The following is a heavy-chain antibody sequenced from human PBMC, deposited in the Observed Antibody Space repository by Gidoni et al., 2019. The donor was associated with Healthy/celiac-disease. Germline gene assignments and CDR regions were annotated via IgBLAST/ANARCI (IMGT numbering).Heavy chain of an antibody. J-gene: IGHJ4*02. CDR2: INAGNGNT. D-gene: IGHD3-3*01. Sequence: QDQLVQSGAEVKKPGASVKVSCKASGYTFTSYAMHWVRQAPGQRLEWMGWINAGNGNTKYSQKFQGRVTITRDTSASTAYMELSSLRSEDTAVYYCARSPPHYDFWSGLDYWGQGTLVTVSS. CDR1: GYTFTSYA. CDR3: ARSPPHYDFWSGLDY. V-gene: IGHV1-3*01.